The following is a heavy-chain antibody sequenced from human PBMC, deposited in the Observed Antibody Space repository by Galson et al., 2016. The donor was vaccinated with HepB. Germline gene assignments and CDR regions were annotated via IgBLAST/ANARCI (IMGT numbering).Heavy chain of an antibody. J-gene: IGHJ6*02. CDR2: IHHSGST. CDR3: ARPRSGPVGGNYYMDV. Sequence: QPPGKGLEWIGEIHHSGSTIYNPSLKSRVTISVDTSKNQLSLSLRSVTAADTAMYYCARPRSGPVGGNYYMDVWGQGTTVTISS. V-gene: IGHV4-34*01. D-gene: IGHD6-19*01.